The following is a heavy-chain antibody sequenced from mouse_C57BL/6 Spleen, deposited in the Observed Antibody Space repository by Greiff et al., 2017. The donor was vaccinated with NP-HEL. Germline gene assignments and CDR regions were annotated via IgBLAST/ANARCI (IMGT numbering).Heavy chain of an antibody. J-gene: IGHJ2*01. D-gene: IGHD2-1*01. Sequence: DVQLVESGPGLVKPSQSLSLTCSVTGYSLTSGYYWNWIRQFPGNKLEWVGYIRYDGSNNYNPSLKNRISITRDTSKNQFFLKLNSVTTEDTATYYCARGFYYFFDYWGQGTTLTVSS. CDR2: IRYDGSN. CDR3: ARGFYYFFDY. V-gene: IGHV3-6*01. CDR1: GYSLTSGYY.